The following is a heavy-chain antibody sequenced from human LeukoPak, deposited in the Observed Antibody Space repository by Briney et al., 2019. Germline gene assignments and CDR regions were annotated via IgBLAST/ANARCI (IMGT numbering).Heavy chain of an antibody. CDR2: IKTDGTVT. CDR1: GFTFSKYW. J-gene: IGHJ4*02. Sequence: GGSLRLSCAASGFTFSKYWMLWVRQAPGKGLESVSRIKTDGTVTTYADSVKGRFTVSRDNADNTMFLQMNSVRDEDTAVYYCATKQWLAPPPDSWGQGTPVTVSS. V-gene: IGHV3-74*01. D-gene: IGHD6-19*01. CDR3: ATKQWLAPPPDS.